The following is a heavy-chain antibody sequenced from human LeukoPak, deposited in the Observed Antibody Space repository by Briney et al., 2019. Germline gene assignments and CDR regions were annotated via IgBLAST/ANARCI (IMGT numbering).Heavy chain of an antibody. D-gene: IGHD5-24*01. V-gene: IGHV1-3*01. J-gene: IGHJ3*02. Sequence: ASVKVSCKASGYTFTTCAMHWVRQAPGQRLEWMGWINAGNGNTKYSQKFQGRVTITRDTSASTAYMELSSLRSEDTAVYYCARGGWQQSEAFDIWGQGTMVTVSS. CDR3: ARGGWQQSEAFDI. CDR1: GYTFTTCA. CDR2: INAGNGNT.